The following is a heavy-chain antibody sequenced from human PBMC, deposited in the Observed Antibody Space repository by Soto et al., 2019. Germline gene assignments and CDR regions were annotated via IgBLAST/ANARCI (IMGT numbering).Heavy chain of an antibody. CDR1: GFNVSDNY. CDR2: IHPGGDT. V-gene: IGHV3-53*02. CDR3: TRGLDHFKSRFDP. Sequence: EVQLVQTGGDLIQPGGSLRLSCAASGFNVSDNYMSWVRQAPGKGLEWVSSIHPGGDTFYADSVKGRFSFSRDISKNTVYLQMNRLRLEDTAVYYCTRGLDHFKSRFDPWGQGTLVTVSS. J-gene: IGHJ5*02.